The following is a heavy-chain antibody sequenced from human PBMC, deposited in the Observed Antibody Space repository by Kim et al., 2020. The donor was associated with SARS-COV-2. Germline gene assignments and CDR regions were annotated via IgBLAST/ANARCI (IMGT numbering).Heavy chain of an antibody. CDR1: GFTFSIYA. J-gene: IGHJ4*02. Sequence: GGSLRLSCAASGFTFSIYAMSWVRQAPGKGLEWVSALSASDLRAYYADSVRGRFTVSRDNSKNTLYLQLNALRAEDTAVYYCAKDLAWGLVQWGQGTLVT. CDR2: LSASDLRA. V-gene: IGHV3-23*01. CDR3: AKDLAWGLVQ. D-gene: IGHD7-27*01.